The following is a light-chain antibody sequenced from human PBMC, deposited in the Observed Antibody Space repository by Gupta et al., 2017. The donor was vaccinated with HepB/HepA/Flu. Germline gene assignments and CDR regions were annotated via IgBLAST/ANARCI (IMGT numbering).Light chain of an antibody. Sequence: QPVLTQPPSASASLGASVILTCTLSSGYSNYNVDWYQQRPGKGPRFVMRVGAGGIVGSKGDGIPDRFSVLGAGLNRYLTIKNIQEEDESDYHCGADHGSGSNFVVVFGGGTKLTVL. V-gene: IGLV9-49*01. CDR2: VGAGGIVG. CDR1: SGYSNYN. CDR3: GADHGSGSNFVVV. J-gene: IGLJ2*01.